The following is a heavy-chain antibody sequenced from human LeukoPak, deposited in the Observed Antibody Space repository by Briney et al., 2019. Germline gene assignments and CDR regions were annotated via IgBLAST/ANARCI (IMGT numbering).Heavy chain of an antibody. CDR2: ISGSGGST. J-gene: IGHJ4*02. D-gene: IGHD6-19*01. Sequence: GGSLRLSCAASGFTFSSYAMSWVRQAPGKGLEWVSAISGSGGSTYYADSVKGRFTISRDNSKNMIYLEMSNLKAEDTAVYYCAKERNLEIAVAGTIFDYWGQGTLVTVSS. CDR1: GFTFSSYA. V-gene: IGHV3-23*01. CDR3: AKERNLEIAVAGTIFDY.